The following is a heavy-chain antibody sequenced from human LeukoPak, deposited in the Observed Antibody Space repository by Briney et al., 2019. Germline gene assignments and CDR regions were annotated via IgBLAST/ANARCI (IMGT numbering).Heavy chain of an antibody. CDR2: INPNSGGT. CDR1: GYTFTGDY. V-gene: IGHV1-2*02. Sequence: ASVKVSXKASGYTFTGDYMHWVRQAPGQGLEWMGWINPNSGGTNYAQKFQGRVTMTRDTSISTAYMELSRLRSDDTAVYYCARGHGDSSIYYYYMDVWGKGTTVTVSS. CDR3: ARGHGDSSIYYYYMDV. J-gene: IGHJ6*03. D-gene: IGHD4-17*01.